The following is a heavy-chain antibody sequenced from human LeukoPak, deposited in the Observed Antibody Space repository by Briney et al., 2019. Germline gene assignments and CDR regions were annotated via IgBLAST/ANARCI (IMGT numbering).Heavy chain of an antibody. CDR2: IIPIFGTA. Sequence: SVKVSCKASGGTFSSYAISWVRQAPGQGLEWMGGIIPIFGTANYAQKFQGRVTITADESTSTAYMELSSLRSEDTAVYYCARDSSGSYVTGVFDYWGQGTLVTVSS. V-gene: IGHV1-69*13. CDR1: GGTFSSYA. CDR3: ARDSSGSYVTGVFDY. J-gene: IGHJ4*02. D-gene: IGHD6-19*01.